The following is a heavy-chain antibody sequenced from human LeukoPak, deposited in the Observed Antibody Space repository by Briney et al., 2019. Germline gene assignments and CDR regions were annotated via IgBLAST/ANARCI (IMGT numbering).Heavy chain of an antibody. D-gene: IGHD6-6*01. Sequence: PSETLSLTCTVSSGSISSSSYYWGWIRQPPGRGREWIGSIYYSGSTYYNPSLKSRVTISEDTSKNQFSLKLSSVTAADTAVYYCARDLIAARLFDYWGQGTLVTVSS. CDR1: SGSISSSSYY. V-gene: IGHV4-39*07. CDR3: ARDLIAARLFDY. J-gene: IGHJ4*02. CDR2: IYYSGST.